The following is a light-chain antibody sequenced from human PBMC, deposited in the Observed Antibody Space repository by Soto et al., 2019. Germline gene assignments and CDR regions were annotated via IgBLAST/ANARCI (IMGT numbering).Light chain of an antibody. Sequence: QSVLTQPPSVSGAPGQRVTISCTGSSSNIGAGYDVHWYQQLPGTAPKLLIYGNSNRPSGVPDRFSGSKSGTSASLAITGLQADDAADYYCQSYDSRLSGSVVFGGGTKLTVL. J-gene: IGLJ2*01. CDR3: QSYDSRLSGSVV. CDR2: GNS. CDR1: SSNIGAGYD. V-gene: IGLV1-40*01.